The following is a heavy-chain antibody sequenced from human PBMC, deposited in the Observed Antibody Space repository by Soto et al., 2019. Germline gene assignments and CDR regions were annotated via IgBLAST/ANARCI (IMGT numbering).Heavy chain of an antibody. Sequence: GSLRLSCAASGFTFSSYSMNWVRQAPGKGLEWVSYISSSSSTIYYADSVKGRFTISRDNAKNSLYLQMNSLRAEDTAVYYCARDQKYYYGSGSYYTSYFDYWGQGTLVTVSS. CDR3: ARDQKYYYGSGSYYTSYFDY. CDR1: GFTFSSYS. J-gene: IGHJ4*02. V-gene: IGHV3-48*04. D-gene: IGHD3-10*01. CDR2: ISSSSSTI.